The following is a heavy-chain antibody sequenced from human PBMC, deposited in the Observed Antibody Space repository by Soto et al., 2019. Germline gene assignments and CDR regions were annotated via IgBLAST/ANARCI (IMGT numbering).Heavy chain of an antibody. J-gene: IGHJ5*02. CDR3: ARAEVYSSTWGLFDP. D-gene: IGHD6-13*01. CDR1: GGSISSGYYY. V-gene: IGHV4-31*03. Sequence: QVQLQESGPGLVKPSQTLSLTCTVSGGSISSGYYYWSWIRQHPGKGLEWIGYIYYSGTTYYNPSLKSRVTISVDTSKNQCSLKLTSVTAADTAVYYCARAEVYSSTWGLFDPWGQGTLVTVSS. CDR2: IYYSGTT.